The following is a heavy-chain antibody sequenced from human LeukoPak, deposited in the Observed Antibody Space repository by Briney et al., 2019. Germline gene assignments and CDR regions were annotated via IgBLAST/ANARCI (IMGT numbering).Heavy chain of an antibody. V-gene: IGHV3-11*01. CDR1: GFSFSDSY. J-gene: IGHJ4*01. Sequence: GGSLRLSCVVSGFSFSDSYMTWFRQTPGKGLESLAYISPSSHDIYYADSVKGRFTISRDNARTSLYLQMNSLGPDDTALYYCSTDPRLLTYWGHGTLVTVSS. CDR2: ISPSSHDI. D-gene: IGHD2-8*01. CDR3: STDPRLLTY.